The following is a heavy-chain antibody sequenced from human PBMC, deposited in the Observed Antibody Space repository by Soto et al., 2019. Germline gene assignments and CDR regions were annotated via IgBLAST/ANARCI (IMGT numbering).Heavy chain of an antibody. D-gene: IGHD6-19*01. CDR2: IFSTGST. CDR3: ARRNTVYRQWLAMYYFDS. Sequence: SETLSLTCTASGGSFSSGSYYWDWIRQPPGKGLEWIGGIFSTGSTYYSPSLQSRVTMSAEKSKNQFSLKLKSVTAADTAVYYCARRNTVYRQWLAMYYFDSWGQGTLVTVSS. V-gene: IGHV4-39*01. J-gene: IGHJ4*02. CDR1: GGSFSSGSYY.